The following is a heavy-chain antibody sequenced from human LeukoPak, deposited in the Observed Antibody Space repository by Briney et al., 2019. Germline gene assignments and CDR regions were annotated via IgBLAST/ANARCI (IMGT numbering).Heavy chain of an antibody. CDR3: ARENRYCNGGSSSIWFDP. Sequence: SETLSLTCTVSGDSISSDDYYWSWIRQPAGKGLEWIGRFSASGNSNYNPSLKSRLTISVDRSKNQFSLKLTSVTAADTAVYYCARENRYCNGGSSSIWFDPWGQGTLVTVS. J-gene: IGHJ5*02. D-gene: IGHD2-15*01. CDR1: GDSISSDDYY. V-gene: IGHV4-61*02. CDR2: FSASGNS.